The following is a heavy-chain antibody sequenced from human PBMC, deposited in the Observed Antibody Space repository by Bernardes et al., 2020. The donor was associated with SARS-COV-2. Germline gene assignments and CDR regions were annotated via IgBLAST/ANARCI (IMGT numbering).Heavy chain of an antibody. Sequence: GVLRLSCAASGFTFSSYSMNWVRQAPGKGLEWVSSISSSSSYIYYADSVKGRFTISRDNAKNSLYLQMNSLRAEDTAVYYCARFLRSTVTTFDYFDYWGQGTLVTVSS. CDR1: GFTFSSYS. CDR3: ARFLRSTVTTFDYFDY. V-gene: IGHV3-21*01. J-gene: IGHJ4*02. D-gene: IGHD4-17*01. CDR2: ISSSSSYI.